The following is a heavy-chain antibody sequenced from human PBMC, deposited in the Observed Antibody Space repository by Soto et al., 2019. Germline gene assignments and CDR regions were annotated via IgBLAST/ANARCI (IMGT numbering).Heavy chain of an antibody. Sequence: QVQLQESGPGLVKPSETLSLTCTVSGGSISSYYWSWIRQPPGKGLEWIGYIYYSGSTNYNPSLKSRVTISVDTSKNQFSLKRSSVTAADTAVSYCARVPQYSYGSPGVVYGMDVWGQGTTVTVSS. V-gene: IGHV4-59*01. CDR1: GGSISSYY. CDR3: ARVPQYSYGSPGVVYGMDV. CDR2: IYYSGST. J-gene: IGHJ6*02. D-gene: IGHD5-18*01.